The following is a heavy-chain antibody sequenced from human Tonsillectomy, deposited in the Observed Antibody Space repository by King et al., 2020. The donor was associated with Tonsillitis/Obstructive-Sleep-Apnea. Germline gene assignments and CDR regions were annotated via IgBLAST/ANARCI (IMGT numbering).Heavy chain of an antibody. CDR1: GYTCTSYD. Sequence: QLVQSGAEVKKPGASVKVSCKASGYTCTSYDMHWVRQAPGQGLEWMGIINPIGGSTRYAQKFQGRVTMTRDTSTSTVYMELSSLRSEDTAVYYCARDQAGDHVDYWGQGRLVTVSS. CDR2: INPIGGST. CDR3: ARDQAGDHVDY. D-gene: IGHD7-27*01. J-gene: IGHJ4*02. V-gene: IGHV1-46*01.